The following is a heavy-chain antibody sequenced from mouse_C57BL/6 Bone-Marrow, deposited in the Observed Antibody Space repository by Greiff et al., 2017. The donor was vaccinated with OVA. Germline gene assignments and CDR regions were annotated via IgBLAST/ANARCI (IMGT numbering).Heavy chain of an antibody. J-gene: IGHJ2*01. CDR3: ARQGEFITTGRDY. D-gene: IGHD1-1*01. CDR2: VYPRSGNT. V-gene: IGHV1-81*01. CDR1: GYTFTSYG. Sequence: VQLQQSGAELARPGASVKLSCKASGYTFTSYGISWVKQRTGQGLEGIGEVYPRSGNTYYNKKFKGKATLTADKTSSTAYMELRSLTSEESAVYFCARQGEFITTGRDYWGQGTTLTVSS.